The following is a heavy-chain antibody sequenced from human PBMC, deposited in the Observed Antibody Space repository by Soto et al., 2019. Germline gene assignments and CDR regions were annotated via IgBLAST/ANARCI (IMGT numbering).Heavy chain of an antibody. Sequence: SGPTLVKPPQPLSVPGTLSGFSIRTRGVGVGWIPQPPGKALEWLATIYWDDDKRHSPSLKSRLTITKDTSKNQVVLKMTNIDPVDTATYFYAHKGGGDRILDYWGQ. V-gene: IGHV2-5*02. D-gene: IGHD3-16*01. CDR3: AHKGGGDRILDY. J-gene: IGHJ4*02. CDR2: IYWDDDK. CDR1: GFSIRTRGVG.